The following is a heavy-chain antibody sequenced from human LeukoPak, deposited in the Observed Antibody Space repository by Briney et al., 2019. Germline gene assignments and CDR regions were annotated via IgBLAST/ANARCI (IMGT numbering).Heavy chain of an antibody. CDR3: AKAALVEYSSSLDY. D-gene: IGHD6-6*01. V-gene: IGHV3-33*03. Sequence: GGSLRLSCAASGFTFGNYAMHWVRQAPGKGLEWVAVVWYGGNTEYYADSVKGRFTISRDNAKNSLYLQMSSLRAEDTAVYYCAKAALVEYSSSLDYWGQGTLVTVSS. J-gene: IGHJ4*02. CDR1: GFTFGNYA. CDR2: VWYGGNTE.